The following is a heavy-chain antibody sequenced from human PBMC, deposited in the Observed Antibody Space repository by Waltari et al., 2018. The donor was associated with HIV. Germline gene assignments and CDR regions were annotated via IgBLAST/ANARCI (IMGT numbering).Heavy chain of an antibody. CDR1: GFTFDHYA. Sequence: CVASGFTFDHYAVHWVRQAPGKGLEWVAGIIWSSGGIAYADSVKGRFTISRDNAKNSLYLQMNSLRAEDTALYYCAKEIALVQGVISRTPRPLDFALDVWGQGTTVTVSS. D-gene: IGHD3-10*01. J-gene: IGHJ6*02. V-gene: IGHV3-9*01. CDR2: IIWSSGGI. CDR3: AKEIALVQGVISRTPRPLDFALDV.